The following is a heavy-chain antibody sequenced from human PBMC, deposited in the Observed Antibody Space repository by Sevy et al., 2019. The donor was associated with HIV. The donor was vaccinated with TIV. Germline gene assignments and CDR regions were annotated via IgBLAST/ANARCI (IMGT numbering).Heavy chain of an antibody. D-gene: IGHD3-22*01. J-gene: IGHJ5*02. CDR2: ISNSGNTI. V-gene: IGHV3-48*03. Sequence: GGSLRLSCTASGFTFSTYEMNWVRQAPGKGLEWVSYISNSGNTIYYSDSVKGRFTISRDNAKNSLYLQMNSLRAADTAVYYCARDDANYDKGFDPWGQGTLVTVSS. CDR1: GFTFSTYE. CDR3: ARDDANYDKGFDP.